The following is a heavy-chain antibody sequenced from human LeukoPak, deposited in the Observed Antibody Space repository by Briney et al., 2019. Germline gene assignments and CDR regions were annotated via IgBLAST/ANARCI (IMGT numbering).Heavy chain of an antibody. CDR2: INPSGGST. CDR3: ARAVVGATRGIDY. CDR1: GYTFTSYY. D-gene: IGHD1-26*01. V-gene: IGHV1-46*01. Sequence: ASVKVSCKASGYTFTSYYMHWVRQAPGQGFEWMGIINPSGGSTSYAQKFQGRVTMTRDTSTSTVYMELSSLRSEYTAVYYCARAVVGATRGIDYWGQGTLVTVSP. J-gene: IGHJ4*02.